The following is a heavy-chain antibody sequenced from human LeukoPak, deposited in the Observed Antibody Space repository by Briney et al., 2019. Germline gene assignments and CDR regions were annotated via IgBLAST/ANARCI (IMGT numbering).Heavy chain of an antibody. D-gene: IGHD3-22*01. CDR1: GFTFSVSA. J-gene: IGHJ1*01. CDR2: IRSKGDNYAA. V-gene: IGHV3-73*01. Sequence: PGGSLRLSCAASGFTFSVSAIHWVRQASGKGLEWVGRIRSKGDNYAAAYTESVKGRFTVSRDDSKNTAYLQMNSLQPEDTAVYYCAKDHYYDSSGYSEYFQHWGQGTLVTVSS. CDR3: AKDHYYDSSGYSEYFQH.